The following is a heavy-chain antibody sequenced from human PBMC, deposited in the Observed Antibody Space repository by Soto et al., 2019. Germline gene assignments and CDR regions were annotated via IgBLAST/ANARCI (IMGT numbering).Heavy chain of an antibody. Sequence: SGPTLVNPTQTLTLTCTFSGFSLSTSGVGVGWIRQPPGKALEWLALIYWDDDKRYSPSLKSRLTITKDTSKNQVVLTMTNMDPVDTATYYCAHRRTNYYDSSGYYVVYYFDYWGQGTLVTVSS. CDR1: GFSLSTSGVG. V-gene: IGHV2-5*02. CDR3: AHRRTNYYDSSGYYVVYYFDY. D-gene: IGHD3-22*01. CDR2: IYWDDDK. J-gene: IGHJ4*02.